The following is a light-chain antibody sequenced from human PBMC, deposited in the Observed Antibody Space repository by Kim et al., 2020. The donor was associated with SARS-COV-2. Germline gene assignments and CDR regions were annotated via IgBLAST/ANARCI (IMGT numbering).Light chain of an antibody. CDR3: QQRNNCPRGT. CDR2: DAS. J-gene: IGKJ5*01. Sequence: SPGERATPSCRASRSVSRYLAWYQQKPGQAPTLLIYDASNRATGIPARFSGSGSVTDFSLTISSLEPDDFSVYYCQQRNNCPRGTFGQGTRLEIK. CDR1: RSVSRY. V-gene: IGKV3-11*01.